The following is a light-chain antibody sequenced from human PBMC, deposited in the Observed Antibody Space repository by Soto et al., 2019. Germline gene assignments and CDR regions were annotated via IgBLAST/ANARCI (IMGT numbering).Light chain of an antibody. CDR3: RSYTSSSTLLYV. J-gene: IGLJ1*01. V-gene: IGLV2-14*01. Sequence: QSALTQPASVSGSPGQSITISCTGTSSDVGGYNYVSWYQQHPGKAPKLMIYDVSNRPSGVSNRFSGSKSGNTASLTISGLQAEDEADYYCRSYTSSSTLLYVFGTGTKVPVL. CDR1: SSDVGGYNY. CDR2: DVS.